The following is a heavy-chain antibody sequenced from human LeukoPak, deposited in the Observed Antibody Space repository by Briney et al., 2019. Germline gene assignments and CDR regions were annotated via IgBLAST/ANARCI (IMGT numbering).Heavy chain of an antibody. V-gene: IGHV3-23*01. CDR2: ISGSGGST. CDR1: GFTFSNYG. CDR3: ARERIGDSYNYAY. D-gene: IGHD5-24*01. J-gene: IGHJ4*02. Sequence: GGSLRLSCAASGFTFSNYGMSWVRQAPGKGLEWVSAISGSGGSTFYADSVKGRFTISRDNSKNTLYLQMNSLRAEDTAVYYCARERIGDSYNYAYWGQGTLVTVSS.